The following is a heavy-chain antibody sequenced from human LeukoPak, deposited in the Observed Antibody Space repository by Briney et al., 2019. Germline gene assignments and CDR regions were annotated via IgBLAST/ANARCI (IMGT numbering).Heavy chain of an antibody. CDR2: ISGSGGST. D-gene: IGHD6-13*01. Sequence: PGGSLRLSCAASGFTFSSYAMSWVRQAPGKGLEWVSAISGSGGSTYYADSVKGRFTISRDNSKNTLYLQMNSLRAEDTAVYYCAKGGRGSSSWYSGHSPSDFDYWGQGTLVTVSS. V-gene: IGHV3-23*01. J-gene: IGHJ4*02. CDR3: AKGGRGSSSWYSGHSPSDFDY. CDR1: GFTFSSYA.